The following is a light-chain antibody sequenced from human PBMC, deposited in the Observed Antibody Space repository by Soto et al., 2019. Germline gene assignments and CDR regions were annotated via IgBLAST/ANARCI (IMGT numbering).Light chain of an antibody. V-gene: IGKV3-20*01. J-gene: IGKJ2*01. CDR1: QSVSSSY. CDR2: GAS. CDR3: QQYGSSPMYT. Sequence: EIVLTQSPGTLSLSPGERATLSCRASQSVSSSYLAWYQQKPGQAPRLLIYGASNRATGIPDRFSGSGSGTDFTLTISRLEPEDFAVYYCQQYGSSPMYTFGQGTQLEIK.